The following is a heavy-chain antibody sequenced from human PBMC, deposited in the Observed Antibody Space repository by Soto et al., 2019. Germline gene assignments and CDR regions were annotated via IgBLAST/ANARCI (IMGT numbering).Heavy chain of an antibody. J-gene: IGHJ6*02. Sequence: GGSLRLSCVASGFTFSNSAMSWVRHVPGKGLAWVAVISYDGNNKHFAESVKGRFSISRDDSKNTVYLEMNNLRGDDSAVYYCARDHGMFLSYYYYGMDVWGQGTTVTVSS. D-gene: IGHD3-10*02. V-gene: IGHV3-30-3*01. CDR3: ARDHGMFLSYYYYGMDV. CDR1: GFTFSNSA. CDR2: ISYDGNNK.